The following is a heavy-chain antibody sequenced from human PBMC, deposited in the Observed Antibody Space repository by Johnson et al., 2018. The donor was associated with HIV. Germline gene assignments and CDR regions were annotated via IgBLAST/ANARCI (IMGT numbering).Heavy chain of an antibody. Sequence: VQLVESGGGLIQPGRSLRLSCAASGFTFDDYAMHWVRQAPGKGLEWVSGINWNGGSTGYADSVKGRFTISRDNTKNSLYLQMNSLRAEDTAVYYCARGSYNFWSGEREAFDIWGQGTMVTVSS. D-gene: IGHD3-3*01. CDR3: ARGSYNFWSGEREAFDI. V-gene: IGHV3-9*01. J-gene: IGHJ3*02. CDR1: GFTFDDYA. CDR2: INWNGGST.